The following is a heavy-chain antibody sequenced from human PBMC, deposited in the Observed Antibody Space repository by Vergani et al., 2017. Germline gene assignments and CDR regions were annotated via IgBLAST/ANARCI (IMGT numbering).Heavy chain of an antibody. CDR2: IFRSGTT. D-gene: IGHD2-21*01. V-gene: IGHV4-31*03. CDR3: ARGNVVIARIFGL. Sequence: QVQLQESGPGLVKPSQTLSLTCTVSGDSLSSSDHYWSWIRQRSDKGLEWVGHIFRSGTTYYNPSLKSRLIMSVDTSKNQFSLKLTSVTAGDTARYLCARGNVVIARIFGLWGPGTLVTGSS. J-gene: IGHJ1*01. CDR1: GDSLSSSDHY.